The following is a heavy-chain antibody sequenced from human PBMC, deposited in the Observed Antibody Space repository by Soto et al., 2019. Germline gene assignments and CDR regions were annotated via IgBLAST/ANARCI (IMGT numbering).Heavy chain of an antibody. CDR3: ASPSPNNGDYVFDY. V-gene: IGHV1-18*01. CDR2: ISAYNGNT. D-gene: IGHD4-17*01. Sequence: ASVKVSCKASGYTFTSYGISWVRLAPGQGLEWMGWISAYNGNTNYAQKLQGRVTMTTDTSTSTAYMELRSLRSDDTAVYYCASPSPNNGDYVFDYWGQGTLVTVSS. CDR1: GYTFTSYG. J-gene: IGHJ4*02.